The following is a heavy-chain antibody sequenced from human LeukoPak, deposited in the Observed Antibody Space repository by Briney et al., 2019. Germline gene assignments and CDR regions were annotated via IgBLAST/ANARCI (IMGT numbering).Heavy chain of an antibody. V-gene: IGHV3-11*06. CDR1: GFIFSDYC. J-gene: IGHJ4*02. CDR3: AREGNGYYYDSTGYYGLDY. CDR2: ISSSSSYI. Sequence: GGSLRLSCTTSGFIFSDYCMSWIRQAPGKGLEWVSYISSSSSYIYYADSVKGRFTISRDNAKNSLYLQMNSLRAEDTAVYYCAREGNGYYYDSTGYYGLDYWGQGTLVTVSS. D-gene: IGHD3-22*01.